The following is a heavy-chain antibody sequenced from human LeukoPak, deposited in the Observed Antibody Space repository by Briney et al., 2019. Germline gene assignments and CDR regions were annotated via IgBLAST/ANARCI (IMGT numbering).Heavy chain of an antibody. J-gene: IGHJ4*02. Sequence: GGSLRLTCAASGFTFDDYTMHWVRQAPGKGLEWVSLISWDGGSTYYADSVKGRFTISRDSSKSSLYLQMNSLRTEDTALYYCAKAPGGEMAIDYWGQGTLVTVSS. V-gene: IGHV3-43*01. D-gene: IGHD5-24*01. CDR2: ISWDGGST. CDR3: AKAPGGEMAIDY. CDR1: GFTFDDYT.